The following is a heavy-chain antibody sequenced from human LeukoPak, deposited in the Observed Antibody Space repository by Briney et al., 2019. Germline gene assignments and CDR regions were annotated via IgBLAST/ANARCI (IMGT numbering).Heavy chain of an antibody. V-gene: IGHV4-39*02. CDR3: AREDFYGSGSYPWYFDL. CDR1: GGSINSYY. CDR2: INYSGTP. J-gene: IGHJ2*01. Sequence: PSETLSLTCTVSGGSINSYYWGWIRQPPGKGLEWIGSINYSGTPYYNPSLNSRVTISVDTSKNQFSLKLSSVTAADTAVYYCAREDFYGSGSYPWYFDLWGRGTLVSVSS. D-gene: IGHD3-10*01.